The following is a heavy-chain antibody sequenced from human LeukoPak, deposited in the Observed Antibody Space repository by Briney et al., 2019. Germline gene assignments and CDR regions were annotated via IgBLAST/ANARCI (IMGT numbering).Heavy chain of an antibody. J-gene: IGHJ6*03. D-gene: IGHD6-13*01. CDR3: AKGAIAAAGTRIYYYMDV. V-gene: IGHV3-23*01. Sequence: GGSLRLSCAASGFTFSSYAMSWVRQAPGKGLEWVSAISGSGGSTYYADSVKGRFTISRDNSKNTLYLQMNSLRAEDTAVYYCAKGAIAAAGTRIYYYMDVWGKGTTVTVSS. CDR1: GFTFSSYA. CDR2: ISGSGGST.